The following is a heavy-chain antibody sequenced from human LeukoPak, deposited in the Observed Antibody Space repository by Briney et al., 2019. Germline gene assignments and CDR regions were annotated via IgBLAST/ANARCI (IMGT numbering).Heavy chain of an antibody. D-gene: IGHD6-19*01. V-gene: IGHV3-48*03. Sequence: GGSLRLSCAASGFTFSSYEMNWVRQAPGKGLEGVSYISSSGSTIYYADSVKGRFTISRDNAKNSLYLQMSSLRAEDTAVYYCARAKGVSGWYFGGQGTLVTVSS. CDR1: GFTFSSYE. CDR3: ARAKGVSGWYF. J-gene: IGHJ4*02. CDR2: ISSSGSTI.